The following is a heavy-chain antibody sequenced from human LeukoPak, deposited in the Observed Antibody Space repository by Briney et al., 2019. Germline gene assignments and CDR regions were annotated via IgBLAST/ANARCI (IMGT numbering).Heavy chain of an antibody. CDR2: INEDGSEK. CDR3: ARDYYRRKWFGEKIRGYDYYMDV. D-gene: IGHD3-10*01. CDR1: GFTFSSYW. Sequence: GGSLRLSCAASGFTFSSYWMSWVRQAPGKGLEWVAHINEDGSEKNYVDSVKGRLTISRDNAKNSLYLQMNSLRAEDTAVYYCARDYYRRKWFGEKIRGYDYYMDVWGKGTTVTISS. V-gene: IGHV3-7*01. J-gene: IGHJ6*03.